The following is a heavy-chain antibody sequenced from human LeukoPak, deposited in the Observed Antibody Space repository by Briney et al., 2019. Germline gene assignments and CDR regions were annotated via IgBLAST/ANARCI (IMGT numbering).Heavy chain of an antibody. CDR3: ARDYGDYYYHYGMDV. V-gene: IGHV1-18*01. D-gene: IGHD4-17*01. Sequence: GASVKVSCKASGYTFTSYGISWVRQAPGQGLEWMAWISAYNGNTNYAQKLQGRVTMTTDTSTSTAYMELRSLRSDDTAVYYCARDYGDYYYHYGMDVWGQGTTVTVSS. CDR1: GYTFTSYG. CDR2: ISAYNGNT. J-gene: IGHJ6*02.